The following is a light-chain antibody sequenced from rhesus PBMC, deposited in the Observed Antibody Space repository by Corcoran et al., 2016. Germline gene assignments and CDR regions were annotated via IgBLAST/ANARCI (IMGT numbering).Light chain of an antibody. CDR1: QGISSW. J-gene: IGKJ1*01. CDR3: QQYSSRPWT. CDR2: KAS. Sequence: DIQMTQSPSSLSASVGDTVTITCRASQGISSWLAWYQQKPGKAPKLLIYKASSLQSGVPSRFSGSGAGTDFTLTISSLLSEDSATYYCQQYSSRPWTFGQGTKVEIK. V-gene: IGKV1-22*01.